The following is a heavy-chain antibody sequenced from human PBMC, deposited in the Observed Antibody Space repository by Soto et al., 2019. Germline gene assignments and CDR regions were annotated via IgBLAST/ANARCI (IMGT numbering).Heavy chain of an antibody. CDR1: GFTFSSYA. CDR3: AKDRMYSGSYPYYFDY. D-gene: IGHD1-26*01. V-gene: IGHV3-23*01. Sequence: PGGSLRLSCAASGFTFSSYAMSWVRQAPGKGLEWVSAISGSGGSTYYADSVKGRFTISRDNSKNTLYPQMNSLRAEDTAVYYCAKDRMYSGSYPYYFDYWGQGTLVTVSS. J-gene: IGHJ4*02. CDR2: ISGSGGST.